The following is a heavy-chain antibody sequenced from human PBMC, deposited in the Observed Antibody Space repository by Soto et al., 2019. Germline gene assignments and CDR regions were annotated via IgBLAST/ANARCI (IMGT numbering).Heavy chain of an antibody. Sequence: EVPLLESGGGLVQPGGSLRLSCAASGFTFSSYAMSWVRQAPGKGLEWVSAISGSGGSTYYADSVKGRFTISRDNSKNTLYLQMNSLRAEDTAVYYCAKQQLDRGGYYYYGMDVWGQGTTVTVSS. CDR2: ISGSGGST. CDR3: AKQQLDRGGYYYYGMDV. J-gene: IGHJ6*02. D-gene: IGHD6-13*01. CDR1: GFTFSSYA. V-gene: IGHV3-23*01.